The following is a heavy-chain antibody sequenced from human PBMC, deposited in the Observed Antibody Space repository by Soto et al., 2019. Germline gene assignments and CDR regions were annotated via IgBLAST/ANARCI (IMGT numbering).Heavy chain of an antibody. CDR3: VAELGFGTGSVV. Sequence: QVQVVQSGVEVRRPGSSVKVSCKASGDTFKNCVISWVRQAPGQGLEWMGGIIPLFGTTDFAQRFQGRLTITTDESTTTAYMELSRLRSEDTATYYCVAELGFGTGSVVWGQGTTVIVSS. J-gene: IGHJ6*02. CDR1: GDTFKNCV. V-gene: IGHV1-69*01. CDR2: IIPLFGTT. D-gene: IGHD7-27*01.